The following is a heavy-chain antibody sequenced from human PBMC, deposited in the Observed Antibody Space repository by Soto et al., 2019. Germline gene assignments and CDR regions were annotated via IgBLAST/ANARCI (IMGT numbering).Heavy chain of an antibody. Sequence: QVQLVQSGPEVKKPGASVTVSCKASGYTFLKYGINWVRQAPGQGLEWMGGIQTDTGHPNVAQKFQDRVTITTDTSTNTAYMEMRGLRSGDTATFDCAIDRGYGYRFDHWGQGTLVTVSS. D-gene: IGHD5-18*01. V-gene: IGHV1-18*01. CDR2: IQTDTGHP. CDR1: GYTFLKYG. J-gene: IGHJ4*02. CDR3: AIDRGYGYRFDH.